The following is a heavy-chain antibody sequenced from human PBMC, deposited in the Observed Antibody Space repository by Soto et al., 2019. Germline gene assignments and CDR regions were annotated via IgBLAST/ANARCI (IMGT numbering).Heavy chain of an antibody. Sequence: PVGSLRLSCAASEFTFSDYYMTWIRQAPGKGLEWLSYISSGGITIYYADSVKGRFTVSRDNAKNSMYLQMNNLRVEDTAVYYCARDQGIYYAMDVWGQGTTVTVSS. V-gene: IGHV3-11*01. CDR3: ARDQGIYYAMDV. J-gene: IGHJ6*02. CDR1: EFTFSDYY. CDR2: ISSGGITI. D-gene: IGHD3-10*01.